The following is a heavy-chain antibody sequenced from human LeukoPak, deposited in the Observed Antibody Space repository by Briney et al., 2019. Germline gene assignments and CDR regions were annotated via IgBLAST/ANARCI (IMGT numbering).Heavy chain of an antibody. D-gene: IGHD6-19*01. J-gene: IGHJ4*02. CDR1: GFTFSSYW. Sequence: GGSLRLSCAASGFTFSSYWMYWVRQAPGKGLVWVSRINSDGSSISYADSVKGRFTISRDNAKNSLYLQMNSLRAEDTAVYYCARARRGRVAVAGTGYYFDYWGQGTLVTVSS. CDR2: INSDGSSI. CDR3: ARARRGRVAVAGTGYYFDY. V-gene: IGHV3-74*01.